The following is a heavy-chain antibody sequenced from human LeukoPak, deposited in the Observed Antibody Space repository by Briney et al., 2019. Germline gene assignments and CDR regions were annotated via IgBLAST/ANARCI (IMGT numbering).Heavy chain of an antibody. J-gene: IGHJ3*02. D-gene: IGHD5-24*01. CDR2: INPGGDNT. V-gene: IGHV1-46*01. CDR1: GYTFTSNY. CDR3: ARIRDGYNDAYDI. Sequence: ASVKVSCKAFGYTFTSNYMHWVRQAPGQGPEWMGVINPGGDNTNYAQNFQGRVTMTRDTSTSTVYMELSSLRSEDTAIYYCARIRDGYNDAYDIWGQGTVVTVPS.